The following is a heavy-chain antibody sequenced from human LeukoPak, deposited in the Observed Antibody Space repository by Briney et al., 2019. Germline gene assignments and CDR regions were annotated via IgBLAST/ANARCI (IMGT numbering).Heavy chain of an antibody. D-gene: IGHD4-23*01. J-gene: IGHJ5*02. CDR2: IYHRGNN. Sequence: SETLSLTCTVSGGSIISSSTYYWGWIRQPPGKGLEWIGGIYHRGNNFYNPSLKSRVTISVDTSKNQSSLKLSSVTAADTAVYYCARVHGMTTVVPWGQGTLVTVSS. V-gene: IGHV4-39*07. CDR3: ARVHGMTTVVP. CDR1: GGSIISSSTYY.